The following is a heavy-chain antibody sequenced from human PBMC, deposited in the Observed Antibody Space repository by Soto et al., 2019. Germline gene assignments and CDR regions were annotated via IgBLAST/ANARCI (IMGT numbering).Heavy chain of an antibody. Sequence: QVQLQESGPGLVKPSETLSLTCTVSGDSISTYNLAWIRQPPGKGLEWIGYFRSGGGTSYNPSLKRRVAISAATSMKQFSLRLRSVTAADTAVYYCVRQGIGVLHGLVDVWGQGTTVTVSS. D-gene: IGHD3-10*01. V-gene: IGHV4-4*08. J-gene: IGHJ6*02. CDR1: GDSISTYN. CDR2: FRSGGGT. CDR3: VRQGIGVLHGLVDV.